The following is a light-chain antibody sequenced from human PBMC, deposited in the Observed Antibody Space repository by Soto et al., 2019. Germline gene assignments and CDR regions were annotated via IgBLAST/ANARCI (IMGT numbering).Light chain of an antibody. V-gene: IGLV1-44*01. J-gene: IGLJ2*01. CDR1: SSNIGSNT. CDR3: AAWDDSLNGVV. Sequence: QSVLAQPPSASGTPGQSVIISCSGRSSNIGSNTAHWYQQLPGTAPKLLIYDNNQRPSGVPDRFSGSKSGTSASLAISGLQSDDEADYYCAAWDDSLNGVVFGGGTKVTVL. CDR2: DNN.